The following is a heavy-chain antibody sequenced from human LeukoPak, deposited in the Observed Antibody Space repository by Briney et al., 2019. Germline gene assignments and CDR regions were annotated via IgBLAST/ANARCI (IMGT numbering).Heavy chain of an antibody. V-gene: IGHV4-34*01. J-gene: IGHJ4*02. CDR2: INHSGST. Sequence: SSETLSLTCAVYGGSFSGYYWSWIRQPPGKGLEWIGEINHSGSTNYNPSLKSRVTISVDTSKNQFSLKLSSVTAADTAVYYCARAEIVGATHFDYWGQGTLVTVSS. D-gene: IGHD1-26*01. CDR3: ARAEIVGATHFDY. CDR1: GGSFSGYY.